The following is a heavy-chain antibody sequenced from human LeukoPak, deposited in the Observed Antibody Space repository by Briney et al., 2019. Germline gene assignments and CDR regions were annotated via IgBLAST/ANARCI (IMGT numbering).Heavy chain of an antibody. V-gene: IGHV3-23*01. J-gene: IGHJ4*02. CDR3: AKVSVCYGCYLDY. D-gene: IGHD3-16*01. Sequence: LSGGSLRLSCAASGFSFIKAWMSWVRQAPGKGLEWVSTINGAGDNTYYAETVKGRFTISTDNSKNTLYLQMHSPRAEDTAIYYCAKVSVCYGCYLDYWGQGTLVTVSS. CDR2: INGAGDNT. CDR1: GFSFIKAW.